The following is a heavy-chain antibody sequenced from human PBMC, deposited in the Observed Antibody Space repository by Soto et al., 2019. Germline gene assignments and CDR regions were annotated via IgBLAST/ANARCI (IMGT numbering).Heavy chain of an antibody. CDR1: GFTFSSYS. Sequence: GGSLRLSCAASGFTFSSYSMNWVRQAPGKGLEWVSYISSSSSTIYYADSVKGRFTISRDNAKNSLYLQMNSLRAEDTAVYYWARVCAVGGSCWFPGMMGYYYYRDVWGKGPTVTVSS. CDR2: ISSSSSTI. CDR3: ARVCAVGGSCWFPGMMGYYYYRDV. D-gene: IGHD2-15*01. J-gene: IGHJ6*03. V-gene: IGHV3-48*01.